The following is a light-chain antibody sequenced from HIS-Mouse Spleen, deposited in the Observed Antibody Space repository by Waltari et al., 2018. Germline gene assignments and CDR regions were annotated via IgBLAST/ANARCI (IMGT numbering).Light chain of an antibody. J-gene: IGLJ2*01. CDR3: QVWDSSSDHVV. CDR1: NIGSKS. CDR2: DDS. Sequence: SYVLTQPPSVSVAPGKTARITCGGNNIGSKSVHWYQQKPGQAPGLVVYDDSDRPSGIPGRFSGSNSGNTATLTMSRVEAGDEADDYCQVWDSSSDHVVFGGGTKLTVL. V-gene: IGLV3-21*03.